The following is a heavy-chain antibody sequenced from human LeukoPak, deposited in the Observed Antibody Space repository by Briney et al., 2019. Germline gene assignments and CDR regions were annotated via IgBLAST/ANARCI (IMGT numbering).Heavy chain of an antibody. D-gene: IGHD3-22*01. CDR2: IYYSGST. CDR1: GGSISSSSYY. Sequence: SETLPLTCTVSGGSISSSSYYWGWIRQPPGKGLEWIGSIYYSGSTYYNPSLKSRVTISVDTSKNQFSLKLSSVTAADTAVYYCAYYDSSGYYYGDAFDIWGQGTMVTVSS. J-gene: IGHJ3*02. CDR3: AYYDSSGYYYGDAFDI. V-gene: IGHV4-39*01.